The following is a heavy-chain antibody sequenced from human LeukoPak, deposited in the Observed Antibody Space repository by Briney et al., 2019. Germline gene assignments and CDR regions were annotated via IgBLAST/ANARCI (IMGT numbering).Heavy chain of an antibody. CDR1: GFTFSSYG. CDR3: AKDQGGIQPLSGWHYYYGMDV. Sequence: PGGSLRLSCAASGFTFSSYGMHWVRQAPGKGLEWVAVISYDGSNKYYADSVKGRFTISRDNSKNTLYLQMNSLRAEDTAVYYCAKDQGGIQPLSGWHYYYGMDVWGQGTTVTVSS. V-gene: IGHV3-30*18. D-gene: IGHD5-18*01. CDR2: ISYDGSNK. J-gene: IGHJ6*02.